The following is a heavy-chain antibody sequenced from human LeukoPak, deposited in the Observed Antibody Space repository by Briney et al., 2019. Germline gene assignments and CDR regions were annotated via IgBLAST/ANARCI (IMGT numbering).Heavy chain of an antibody. CDR2: ISGSGGST. CDR1: GFTFSSYA. J-gene: IGHJ6*02. Sequence: GGSLRPSCAASGFTFSSYAMSWVRQAPGKGLEGVSAISGSGGSTYYADSVKGRFTISRDNSKNTLYLQMNSLRAEDTAVYYCAKDRGPPGGYGLYDYYYYGMDVWGQGTTVTVSS. V-gene: IGHV3-23*01. D-gene: IGHD5/OR15-5a*01. CDR3: AKDRGPPGGYGLYDYYYYGMDV.